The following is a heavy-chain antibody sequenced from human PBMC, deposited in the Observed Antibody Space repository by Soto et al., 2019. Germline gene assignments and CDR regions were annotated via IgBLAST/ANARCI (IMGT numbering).Heavy chain of an antibody. CDR3: ARHVSGHYGPKVGYYYYMDV. D-gene: IGHD3-10*01. CDR1: GGSLSSSSYY. CDR2: IYYSGST. J-gene: IGHJ6*03. Sequence: SQTLSLTCTVSGGSLSSSSYYWGWIRQPPGKGLEWIGSIYYSGSTYYNPSLKSRVTISVDTSKNQFSLKLSSVTAADTAVYYCARHVSGHYGPKVGYYYYMDVWGKGTTVTVSS. V-gene: IGHV4-39*01.